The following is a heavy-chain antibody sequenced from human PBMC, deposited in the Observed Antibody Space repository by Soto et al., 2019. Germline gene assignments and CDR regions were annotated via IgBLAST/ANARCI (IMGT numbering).Heavy chain of an antibody. CDR2: IYSGGST. D-gene: IGHD6-6*01. J-gene: IGHJ5*02. CDR3: AREAAEYSSSSAVKGGFDP. Sequence: GGSLRLSCAASGFTVSSNYMSWVRQAPGKGLEWVSVIYSGGSTYYADSVKGRFTISRDNSKNTLYLQMNSLRAEDTAVYYCAREAAEYSSSSAVKGGFDPWGQGTLVTVSS. V-gene: IGHV3-53*01. CDR1: GFTVSSNY.